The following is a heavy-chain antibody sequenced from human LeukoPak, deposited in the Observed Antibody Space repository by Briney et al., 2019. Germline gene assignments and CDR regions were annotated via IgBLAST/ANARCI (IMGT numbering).Heavy chain of an antibody. J-gene: IGHJ4*02. Sequence: GGSLRLSCAASGFTFSSYSMNWVRQAPGKGLEWVSSISSSSSYIYYADSVKGRFTISRDNAKNSLYLQMNSLRAEDTAVYYCARGDGIGDSPLDDYWGQGTLVTVSS. V-gene: IGHV3-21*01. CDR1: GFTFSSYS. CDR2: ISSSSSYI. CDR3: ARGDGIGDSPLDDY. D-gene: IGHD1-26*01.